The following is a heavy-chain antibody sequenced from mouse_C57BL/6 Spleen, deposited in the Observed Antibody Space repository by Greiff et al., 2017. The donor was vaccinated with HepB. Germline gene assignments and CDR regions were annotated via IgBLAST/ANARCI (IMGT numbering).Heavy chain of an antibody. CDR2: INPNYGTT. J-gene: IGHJ3*01. V-gene: IGHV1-39*01. CDR3: AREGYYYGSRAWFAY. Sequence: VQLKQSGPELVKPGASVKISCKASGYSFTDYNMNWVKQSNGKSLEWIGVINPNYGTTSYNQKFKGKATLTVDQSSSTAYMQLNSLTSEDSAVYYCAREGYYYGSRAWFAYWGQGTLVTVSA. CDR1: GYSFTDYN. D-gene: IGHD1-1*01.